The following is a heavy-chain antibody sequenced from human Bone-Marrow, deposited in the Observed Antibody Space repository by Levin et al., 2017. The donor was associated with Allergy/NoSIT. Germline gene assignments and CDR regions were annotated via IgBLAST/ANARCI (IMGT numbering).Heavy chain of an antibody. CDR3: ARGFAVDRSYFDY. V-gene: IGHV3-48*02. CDR1: GFTFNIYS. D-gene: IGHD2-21*01. Sequence: RTGGSLRLSCAASGFTFNIYSMHWVRQAPGKGLEWVAYIGGTTSTIIYADSVKGRFTISRDNAKNSLYLQMNSLRDEDTAIYYCARGFAVDRSYFDYWGQGTLVTVSS. J-gene: IGHJ4*02. CDR2: IGGTTSTI.